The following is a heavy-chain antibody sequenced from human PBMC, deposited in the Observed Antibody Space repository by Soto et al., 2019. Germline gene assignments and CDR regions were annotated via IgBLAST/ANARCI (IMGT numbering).Heavy chain of an antibody. CDR1: GYSFTSYW. Sequence: GESLKISCKGSGYSFTSYWIGWVRQMPRKGLEWMGIIYPGDSDTRYSPSFQGQVTISADKSISTAYLQWSSLKASDTAMYYCARHGITMVRGVIYPPYYYGMDVWGQGTTVTVSS. D-gene: IGHD3-10*01. CDR3: ARHGITMVRGVIYPPYYYGMDV. CDR2: IYPGDSDT. V-gene: IGHV5-51*01. J-gene: IGHJ6*02.